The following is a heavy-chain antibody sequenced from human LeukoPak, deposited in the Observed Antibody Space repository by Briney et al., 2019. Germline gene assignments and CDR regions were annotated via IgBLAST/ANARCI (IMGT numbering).Heavy chain of an antibody. CDR1: GFTFSTYW. Sequence: GGSLRLSCAASGFTFSTYWMHWVRQAPGKGLVWVSRVNSDGSTTNYADSVKGRFTISRDNAKNTLYLQMNSPRAEDTAVYYCVSSYCSGGSCFSVSGSWGQGTLVTVSS. V-gene: IGHV3-74*01. CDR2: VNSDGSTT. D-gene: IGHD2-15*01. J-gene: IGHJ5*02. CDR3: VSSYCSGGSCFSVSGS.